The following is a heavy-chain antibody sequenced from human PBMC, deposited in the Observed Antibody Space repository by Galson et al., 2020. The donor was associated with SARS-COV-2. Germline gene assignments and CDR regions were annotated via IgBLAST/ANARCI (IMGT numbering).Heavy chain of an antibody. Sequence: SETLSLTCSVSGDTITNGAAYWSWIRQPAGKGLEWIGRIFLRGGTNYNPSLWGRVTISADTSTNQFSLKLTSVTAADTAVYYCARDHVWIGQSLLPFDSWGQGTRVTVFS. J-gene: IGHJ4*02. CDR1: GDTITNGAAY. V-gene: IGHV4-61*02. D-gene: IGHD3-3*02. CDR3: ARDHVWIGQSLLPFDS. CDR2: IFLRGGT.